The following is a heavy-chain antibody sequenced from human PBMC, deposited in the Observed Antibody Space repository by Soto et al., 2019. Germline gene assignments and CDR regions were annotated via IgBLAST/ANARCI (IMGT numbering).Heavy chain of an antibody. Sequence: SETLSLTCTVSGGSFSSFYWSWIRQPPGKGLEWIGYVYYSGTINNNPSLKGRVSISVDTSKNQFSLKLTSVTAADTAVYYCARLGAFYQSLDPWGPGTLVTVSS. CDR1: GGSFSSFY. D-gene: IGHD3-3*02. V-gene: IGHV4-59*08. J-gene: IGHJ5*02. CDR2: VYYSGTI. CDR3: ARLGAFYQSLDP.